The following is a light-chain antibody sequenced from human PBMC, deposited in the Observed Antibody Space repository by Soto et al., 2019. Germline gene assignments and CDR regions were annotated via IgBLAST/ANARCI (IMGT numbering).Light chain of an antibody. V-gene: IGKV3-20*01. CDR1: QSVSSSY. Sequence: VFTQSPATLSLSPGARATLSCRASQSVSSSYLAWYQQTPGQAPRLFIYGASSRATVIPDRFSGSGSGTDFTIYISSLKSDDFEVYECQQYKTWPWTFGQGTKVDIK. J-gene: IGKJ1*01. CDR3: QQYKTWPWT. CDR2: GAS.